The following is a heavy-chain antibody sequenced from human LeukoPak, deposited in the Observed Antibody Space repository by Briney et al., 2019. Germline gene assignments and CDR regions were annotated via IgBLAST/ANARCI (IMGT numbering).Heavy chain of an antibody. V-gene: IGHV3-23*01. Sequence: PGGSLRLSCAASGFTFSTSGMSWVRQAPGQGREWVSSISGGGYAIDYADSVRGRFTISRDNSKNTLYLQLSSLRAEDTARYFCAKDSCGAFCGGVWGQGTLVTVSS. CDR1: GFTFSTSG. J-gene: IGHJ4*02. CDR3: AKDSCGAFCGGV. CDR2: ISGGGYAI. D-gene: IGHD2-21*01.